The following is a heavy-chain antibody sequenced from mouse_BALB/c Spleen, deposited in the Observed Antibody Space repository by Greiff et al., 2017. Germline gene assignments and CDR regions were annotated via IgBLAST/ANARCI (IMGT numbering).Heavy chain of an antibody. CDR1: GFSLTSYG. J-gene: IGHJ3*01. Sequence: QVQLKESGPGLVAPSQSLSITCTVSGFSLTSYGVHWVRQPPGKGLEWLGVIWAGGSTNYNSALMSRLSISKDNSKSQVFLKMNSLRTDDTAMYYCARDWAGCTSYWGQGTLVTVSA. CDR2: IWAGGST. D-gene: IGHD5-1*01. CDR3: ARDWAGCTSY. V-gene: IGHV2-9*02.